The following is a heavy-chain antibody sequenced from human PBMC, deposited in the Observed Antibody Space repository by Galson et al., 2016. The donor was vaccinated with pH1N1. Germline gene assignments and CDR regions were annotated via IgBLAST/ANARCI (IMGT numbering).Heavy chain of an antibody. CDR1: GFTFFSSFS. D-gene: IGHD2-15*01. V-gene: IGHV3-23*01. CDR2: IHGSDGST. Sequence: SLRLSCAASGFTFFSSFSINWVRQAPGKGLEWVSTIHGSDGSTYYADSVKGRFTISRDNSKNTLYLQMNSLRAEDTAVYHCAKDIVRDICHDGSCYPFASWGQGTLVTVSS. CDR3: AKDIVRDICHDGSCYPFAS. J-gene: IGHJ4*02.